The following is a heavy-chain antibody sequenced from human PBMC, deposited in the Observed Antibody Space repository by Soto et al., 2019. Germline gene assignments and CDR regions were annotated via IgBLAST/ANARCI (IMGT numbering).Heavy chain of an antibody. J-gene: IGHJ4*02. CDR2: IKQDGSEK. V-gene: IGHV3-7*01. CDR3: ARGAYSSLYYFDY. D-gene: IGHD6-6*01. CDR1: GFTFSSYW. Sequence: PGGSLRLSCAASGFTFSSYWMSWVRQAPGKGLEWVANIKQDGSEKYYVDSVKGRFTISRDNAKNSLYLQMNSLRAEDTAVYYCARGAYSSLYYFDYWGQGTLVTVSS.